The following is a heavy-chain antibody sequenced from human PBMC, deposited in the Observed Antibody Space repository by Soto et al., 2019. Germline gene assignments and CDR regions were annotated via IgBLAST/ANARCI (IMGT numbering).Heavy chain of an antibody. CDR2: TNQDGSGK. CDR1: GFPFSGYW. V-gene: IGHV3-7*04. CDR3: ARDGYHYVMDL. J-gene: IGHJ6*02. Sequence: EAQLVESGGGLVQPGGSLRLSCAASGFPFSGYWMSWVRHTPGKGLEWVAKTNQDGSGKYYMDSVKGRFTISRDNTENSLYLQMNSLGDDDTGVYYCARDGYHYVMDLWGQGTTVTVSS.